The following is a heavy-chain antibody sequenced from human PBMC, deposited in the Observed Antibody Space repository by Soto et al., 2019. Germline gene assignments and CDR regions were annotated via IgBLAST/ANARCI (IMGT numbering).Heavy chain of an antibody. D-gene: IGHD3-3*01. V-gene: IGHV4-4*02. CDR1: GGSISSSNW. Sequence: SETLSLTCAVSGGSISSSNWWSWVRQPPGKGLEWIGEIYHSGSTNYNPSLKSRVTISVDKSKNQFSLKLSSVTAADTAVFYCAREEDFWRGYPSSYGMAVWGKGTTVPVS. CDR2: IYHSGST. CDR3: AREEDFWRGYPSSYGMAV. J-gene: IGHJ6*04.